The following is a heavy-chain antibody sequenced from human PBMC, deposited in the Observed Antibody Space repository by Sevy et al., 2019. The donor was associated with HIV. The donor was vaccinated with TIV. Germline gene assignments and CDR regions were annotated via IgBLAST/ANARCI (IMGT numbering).Heavy chain of an antibody. CDR1: GFTLGDYA. Sequence: GGSLRLSCAASGFTLGDYAMSWFRQAPGKGLEWVGFIRSKAYGGTTEYAASVKGRFTISRDDSKSIAYLQMNSLKTEDTAVYYCTRSRVGYDYKGIGAYYYYGMDVWGQGTTVTVSS. CDR2: IRSKAYGGTT. V-gene: IGHV3-49*03. D-gene: IGHD4-4*01. J-gene: IGHJ6*02. CDR3: TRSRVGYDYKGIGAYYYYGMDV.